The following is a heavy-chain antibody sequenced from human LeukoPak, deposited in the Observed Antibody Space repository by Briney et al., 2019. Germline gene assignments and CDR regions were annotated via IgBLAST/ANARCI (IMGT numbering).Heavy chain of an antibody. D-gene: IGHD4-11*01. Sequence: HGESLKISCKGSGYSFTSYWIGWVRQMPGKGLEWMGIIYPGDSDTRCSPSFQGQVTISADKSTSTAYLQWSSLKASDTAMYYCNLQSGSDNFDYWGQGTLVTVSS. CDR1: GYSFTSYW. CDR2: IYPGDSDT. V-gene: IGHV5-51*01. J-gene: IGHJ4*02. CDR3: NLQSGSDNFDY.